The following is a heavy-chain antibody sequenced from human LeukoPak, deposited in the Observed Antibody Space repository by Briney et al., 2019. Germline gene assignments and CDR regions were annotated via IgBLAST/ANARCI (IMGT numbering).Heavy chain of an antibody. CDR1: GGSISSGSYY. Sequence: SQTLSLTCTVSGGSISSGSYYWSWIRQPAGKGLEWIGRIYTSGSTNYNPSLKSRVTISVDTSKNQFSLKLSSVTAADTAVYYCARVPEGGFGVRGVKGLESEPMDAFDIWGQGTMVTVSS. V-gene: IGHV4-61*02. CDR3: ARVPEGGFGVRGVKGLESEPMDAFDI. D-gene: IGHD3-10*01. J-gene: IGHJ3*02. CDR2: IYTSGST.